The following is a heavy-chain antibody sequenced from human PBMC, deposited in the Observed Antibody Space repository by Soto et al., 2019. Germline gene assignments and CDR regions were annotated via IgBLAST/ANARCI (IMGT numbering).Heavy chain of an antibody. CDR3: ARGGDPDY. V-gene: IGHV3-74*01. Sequence: EVQLVESGGGLVQPGGSRRLSVLASGLTFNSYGMHWVRQAPGKGLWWVSRLQTDGSHPDYADSVKGRFTISRDNAKNTLYLQMNNLRAEDTAVYYCARGGDPDYWGQGTLVTVSS. CDR1: GLTFNSYG. D-gene: IGHD2-21*02. CDR2: LQTDGSHP. J-gene: IGHJ4*02.